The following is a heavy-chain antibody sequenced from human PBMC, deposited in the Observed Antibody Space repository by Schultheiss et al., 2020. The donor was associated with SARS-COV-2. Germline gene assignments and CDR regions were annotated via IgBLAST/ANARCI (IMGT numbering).Heavy chain of an antibody. Sequence: GESLKISCAASGFTFSSYAMSWVRQAPGKGLEWVSAISGSGGSTYYADSVKGRFTISRDNSKNTLYLQMNSLRAEDTAVYYCAKDSTQYDFWSGYSGYYYYYYMDVWGKGTTVTVSS. D-gene: IGHD3-3*01. CDR3: AKDSTQYDFWSGYSGYYYYYYMDV. CDR2: ISGSGGST. V-gene: IGHV3-23*01. J-gene: IGHJ6*03. CDR1: GFTFSSYA.